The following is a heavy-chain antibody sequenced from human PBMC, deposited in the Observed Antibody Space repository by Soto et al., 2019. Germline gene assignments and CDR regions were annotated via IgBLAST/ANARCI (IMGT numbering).Heavy chain of an antibody. V-gene: IGHV5-10-1*01. CDR3: ARSRIAEDAFDI. Sequence: PGESLKISCKGSGFSFTTYWINWVRQMPGKGLEWMGRIDPSDSYTNYSPSFQGHVTISADKSITTAYLQWSSLKASDTAMYYCARSRIAEDAFDIWGQGTMVTVSS. CDR1: GFSFTTYW. J-gene: IGHJ3*02. CDR2: IDPSDSYT. D-gene: IGHD6-13*01.